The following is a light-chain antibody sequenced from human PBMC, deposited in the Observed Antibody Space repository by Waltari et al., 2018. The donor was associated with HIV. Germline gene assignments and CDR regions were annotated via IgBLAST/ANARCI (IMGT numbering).Light chain of an antibody. CDR2: GAS. J-gene: IGKJ1*01. Sequence: EIVLTQSPGTLSLSPGEGVTLSCRASQSVSGNQLAWYQQKPGQTPRLLTYGASSRATGIPDRFSGSGSGTDFSLTISRLEPEEFAVYFCQQYGSSPPTFGQGTKVEIK. CDR1: QSVSGNQ. CDR3: QQYGSSPPT. V-gene: IGKV3-20*01.